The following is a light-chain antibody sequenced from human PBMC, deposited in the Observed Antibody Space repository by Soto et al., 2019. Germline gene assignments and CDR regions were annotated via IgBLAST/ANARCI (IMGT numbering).Light chain of an antibody. Sequence: QSALTQPPCASGSPGQSVTISCTGTSSDVGHYDYVSWYQQHPGKAPKLMIYEVSKRPSGVPDRFSGSKFGYTASLTVSGLQPEDEADYYCSSYGGSNNLVFGGGTQLTVL. CDR1: SSDVGHYDY. CDR2: EVS. J-gene: IGLJ2*01. CDR3: SSYGGSNNLV. V-gene: IGLV2-8*01.